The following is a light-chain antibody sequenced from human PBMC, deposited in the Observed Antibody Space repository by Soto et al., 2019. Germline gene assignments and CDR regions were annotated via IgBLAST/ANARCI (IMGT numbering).Light chain of an antibody. CDR3: SSYTSSSTYV. J-gene: IGLJ1*01. Sequence: QSALTQPASVSGSPGQSITISCTGTSSDVGGYHYVSWYQQHPGKAPKLMIYDFSNRPSGISKRFSGSKSGNTSSLTISGLQAEDEAHYYRSSYTSSSTYVFGPGTKVTVL. V-gene: IGLV2-14*01. CDR2: DFS. CDR1: SSDVGGYHY.